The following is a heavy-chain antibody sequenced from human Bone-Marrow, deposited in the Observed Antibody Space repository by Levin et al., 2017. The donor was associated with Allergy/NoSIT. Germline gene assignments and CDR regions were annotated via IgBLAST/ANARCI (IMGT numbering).Heavy chain of an antibody. CDR2: INPNSGGT. CDR3: ARAGIRIAARVNWFDP. J-gene: IGHJ5*02. V-gene: IGHV1-2*06. Sequence: GESLKISCKASGYTFTGYYMHWVRQAPGQGLEWMGRINPNSGGTNYAQKFQGRVTMTRDTSISTAYMELSRLRSDDTAVYYCARAGIRIAARVNWFDPWGQGTLVTVSS. CDR1: GYTFTGYY. D-gene: IGHD6-6*01.